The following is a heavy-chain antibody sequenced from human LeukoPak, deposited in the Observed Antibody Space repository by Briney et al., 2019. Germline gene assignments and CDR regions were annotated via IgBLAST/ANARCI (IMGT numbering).Heavy chain of an antibody. CDR3: ARDLVGATHFDY. V-gene: IGHV3-74*01. Sequence: PGGSLRLSCAASGFTFSSYWMHWVRQAPGKGLVWVSRINGDGSSTSYADSVKGRFTISRDNAKNTVYLQMNSLRAEDTALYYCARDLVGATHFDYWGQGTLVTVSS. J-gene: IGHJ4*02. D-gene: IGHD1-26*01. CDR1: GFTFSSYW. CDR2: INGDGSST.